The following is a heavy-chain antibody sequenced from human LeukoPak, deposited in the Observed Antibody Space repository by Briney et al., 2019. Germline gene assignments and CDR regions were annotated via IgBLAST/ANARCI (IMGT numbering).Heavy chain of an antibody. Sequence: SETLSLTCTVSGYSISSGYFWGWIRQPPGKGLEWIGSFYHSGITYYNPSLKSRVTISVEMSKNQFSLKLTSVTAADTAVYYCASPIYGDYTENGFDIWGQGTMVTVSS. V-gene: IGHV4-38-2*02. CDR3: ASPIYGDYTENGFDI. CDR2: FYHSGIT. J-gene: IGHJ3*02. CDR1: GYSISSGYF. D-gene: IGHD4-17*01.